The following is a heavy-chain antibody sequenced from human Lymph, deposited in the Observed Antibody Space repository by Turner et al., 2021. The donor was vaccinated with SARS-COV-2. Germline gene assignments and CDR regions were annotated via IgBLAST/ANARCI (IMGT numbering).Heavy chain of an antibody. CDR1: GYTFTAYY. CDR2: INPNSGGT. V-gene: IGHV1-2*02. Sequence: QVQLVQSGAEVKKPGVSVKVSCKASGYTFTAYYMHWVRQAPGQGLEWMGWINPNSGGTNYAQKFQGRVTMTRDTSISTAYMELSRLTSDDTAVYYCAREGVTVSGYYYGMDVWGQGTTVTVSS. J-gene: IGHJ6*02. CDR3: AREGVTVSGYYYGMDV. D-gene: IGHD4-17*01.